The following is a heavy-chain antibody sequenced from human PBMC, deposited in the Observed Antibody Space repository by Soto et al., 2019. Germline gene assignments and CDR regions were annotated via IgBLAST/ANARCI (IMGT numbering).Heavy chain of an antibody. D-gene: IGHD3-10*01. J-gene: IGHJ4*02. CDR2: ISGSGGST. CDR1: GFTFSSYA. Sequence: EVQLLESGGGLVQPGGSLRLSCAASGFTFSSYAMSWVRQAPGKGLEWVSAISGSGGSTYYADSVKGRFTISRDNSKNTLYLQMNSLRAEDTAVYYCAKDPTLLWFGELLYFDYWGQGTLVTVSS. V-gene: IGHV3-23*01. CDR3: AKDPTLLWFGELLYFDY.